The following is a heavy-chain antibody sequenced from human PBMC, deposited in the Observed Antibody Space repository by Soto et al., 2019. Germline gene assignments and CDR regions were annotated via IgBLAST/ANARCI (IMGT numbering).Heavy chain of an antibody. CDR1: GYTFTSYD. CDR2: MNPNSGNT. D-gene: IGHD3-10*01. Sequence: QVQLVQSGAEVKKPGASVKVSCKASGYTFTSYDINWVRQATGQGLEWMGCMNPNSGNTGYVQKFQGRVTMTRKTSISTAYMELSSVRSEDTAVYYCARVKLKYGSGSGMDVWGQVITVTVSS. CDR3: ARVKLKYGSGSGMDV. V-gene: IGHV1-8*01. J-gene: IGHJ6*02.